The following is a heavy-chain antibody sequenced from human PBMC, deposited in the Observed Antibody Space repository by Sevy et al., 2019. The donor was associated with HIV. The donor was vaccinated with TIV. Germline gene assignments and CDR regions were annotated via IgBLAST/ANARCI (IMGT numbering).Heavy chain of an antibody. D-gene: IGHD2-21*02. CDR1: GFTFSSFS. J-gene: IGHJ4*01. V-gene: IGHV3-21*01. Sequence: GGSLRLSCTASGFTFSSFSMSWVRQAPGKGLEWVESINSRSTYIYHADPVKGRFTISGDNAKNSLYLQMNSLRAEDTAVYYCARDPSPGITAIQDYWGSGTLVTVSS. CDR3: ARDPSPGITAIQDY. CDR2: INSRSTYI.